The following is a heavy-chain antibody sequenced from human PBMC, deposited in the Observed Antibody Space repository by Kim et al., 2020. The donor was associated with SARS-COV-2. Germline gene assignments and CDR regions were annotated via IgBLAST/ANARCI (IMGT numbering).Heavy chain of an antibody. D-gene: IGHD5-18*01. J-gene: IGHJ6*02. Sequence: FQGRVTITADESTSTAYMELSSLRSEDTAVYYCARARYSYGSYYYYGMDVWGQGTTVTVSS. V-gene: IGHV1-69*01. CDR3: ARARYSYGSYYYYGMDV.